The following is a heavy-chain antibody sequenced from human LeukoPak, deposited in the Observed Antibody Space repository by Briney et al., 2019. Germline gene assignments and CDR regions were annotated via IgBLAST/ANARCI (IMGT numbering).Heavy chain of an antibody. Sequence: ASVKVSCKASGYTFTSYAMHWVRQAPGQRLEWMGWINAGNGNTKYSQKFQGRVTITRDTSASTAYMELSSLRSKDTAVYYCARDQWGYCSGGSCYYYYGMDVWGKGTTVTVSS. CDR2: INAGNGNT. J-gene: IGHJ6*04. CDR3: ARDQWGYCSGGSCYYYYGMDV. CDR1: GYTFTSYA. V-gene: IGHV1-3*01. D-gene: IGHD2-15*01.